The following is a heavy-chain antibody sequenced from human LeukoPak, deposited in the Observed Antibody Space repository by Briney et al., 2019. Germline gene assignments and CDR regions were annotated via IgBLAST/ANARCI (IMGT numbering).Heavy chain of an antibody. V-gene: IGHV3-21*01. CDR2: ISSSSSYI. D-gene: IGHD5-12*01. CDR3: ATDKYGGPVH. CDR1: GFTFSSYS. Sequence: GGSLRLSCAASGFTFSSYSMNWVRQAPGKGLEWVSSISSSSSYIYYADSVKGRFTISRDNAKNSLYLQMNSLKDEDTAVYYCATDKYGGPVHWGQGTLVTVSS. J-gene: IGHJ4*02.